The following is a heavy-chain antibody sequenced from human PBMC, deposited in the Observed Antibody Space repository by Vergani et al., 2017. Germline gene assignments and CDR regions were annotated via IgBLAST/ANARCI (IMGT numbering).Heavy chain of an antibody. V-gene: IGHV4-61*02. Sequence: QVPLQESCPGLVKPSQILSLTCSVSGGAVNSGSNFWTWIRQPAGKGLEWIGRTSTEGSTNYNPSLKSRVTVSVDTSKTQISLRLKSVTAEDTAVYYCARETVVTSWDGYRFHYMDVWGKGTTVTVSS. CDR1: GGAVNSGSNF. J-gene: IGHJ6*03. CDR3: ARETVVTSWDGYRFHYMDV. D-gene: IGHD3-16*02. CDR2: TSTEGST.